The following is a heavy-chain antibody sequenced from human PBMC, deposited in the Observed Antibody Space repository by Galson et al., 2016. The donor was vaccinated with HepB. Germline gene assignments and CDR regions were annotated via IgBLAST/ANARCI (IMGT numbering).Heavy chain of an antibody. CDR2: INQSGGT. CDR3: ARNFYSGAWKGGRRVYSSAMDV. CDR1: SGSFSTYH. V-gene: IGHV4-34*01. D-gene: IGHD5/OR15-5a*01. J-gene: IGHJ6*02. Sequence: SETLSLTCAVYSGSFSTYHWSWIRQSPGKGLEWMGEINQSGGTKDNPSLKSRVTISIDTSKSQFSLTLTSVTAADTAVYYCARNFYSGAWKGGRRVYSSAMDVWGRGTTVTVSS.